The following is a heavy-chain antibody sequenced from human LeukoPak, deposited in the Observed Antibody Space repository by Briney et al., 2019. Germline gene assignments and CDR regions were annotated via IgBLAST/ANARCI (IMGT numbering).Heavy chain of an antibody. V-gene: IGHV3-30*02. CDR3: AKTAYYYYYYMDV. Sequence: GGSLRLSCAASGFNFSSYGMHWVRQAPGKGLEWVAFIRYDGSNKYYADSVKGRFTISRDNSKNTLYLQMNSLRAEDTAVYYCAKTAYYYYYYMDVWGKGTTVTVSS. D-gene: IGHD5-18*01. CDR1: GFNFSSYG. CDR2: IRYDGSNK. J-gene: IGHJ6*03.